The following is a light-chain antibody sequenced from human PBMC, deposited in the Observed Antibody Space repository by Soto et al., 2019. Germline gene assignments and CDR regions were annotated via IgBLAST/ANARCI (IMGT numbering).Light chain of an antibody. Sequence: EIVLTQSPGTLSLSPVERATLSCRASQTVSSSYLAWYQQKPGQAPRLLIFDASNRATGIPARFSGSGSGTEFTLTISSLQPDDFATYYCQQYNSYSPLTFGGGTKVDIK. V-gene: IGKV3-20*01. CDR1: QTVSSSY. CDR3: QQYNSYSPLT. J-gene: IGKJ4*01. CDR2: DAS.